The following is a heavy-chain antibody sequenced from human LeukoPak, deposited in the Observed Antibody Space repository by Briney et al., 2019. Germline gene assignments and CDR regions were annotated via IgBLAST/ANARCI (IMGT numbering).Heavy chain of an antibody. J-gene: IGHJ4*02. CDR3: ARAGVWLPAV. Sequence: SGTLSLTCPVSGASISSDKWWSWVRQPPGKGLEWIGEINHSGNTNYSPSLKGRVTMSTDKSKNEFSLRLTSVTAADTAVYYCARAGVWLPAVWGQGTLVTVSS. CDR1: GASISSDKW. V-gene: IGHV4-4*02. D-gene: IGHD3-9*01. CDR2: INHSGNT.